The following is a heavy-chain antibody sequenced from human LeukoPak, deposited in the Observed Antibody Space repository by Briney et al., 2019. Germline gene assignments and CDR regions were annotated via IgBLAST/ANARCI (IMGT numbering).Heavy chain of an antibody. J-gene: IGHJ4*02. V-gene: IGHV1-69*05. CDR2: IIPIFGTA. D-gene: IGHD5-12*01. CDR3: ASGYSGSIY. CDR1: GYTFTSYG. Sequence: GASVKVSCKASGYTFTSYGISWVRQAPGQGLEWMGGIIPIFGTANYAQKFQGRVTITTDESTSTAYMELSSLRSEDTAVYYCASGYSGSIYWGQGTLVTVSS.